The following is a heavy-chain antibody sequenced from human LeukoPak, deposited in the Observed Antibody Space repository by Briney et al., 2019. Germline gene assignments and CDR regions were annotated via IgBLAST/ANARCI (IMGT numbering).Heavy chain of an antibody. CDR2: IYYSGST. CDR1: GGSVSSGSYY. V-gene: IGHV4-61*01. CDR3: VSSRSQGHDYGDYRLGY. J-gene: IGHJ4*02. D-gene: IGHD4-17*01. Sequence: SETLSLTCTVSGGSVSSGSYYWSWIRQPPGKGLEWIGYIYYSGSTNYNPSLKSRVTISVDTSKNQFSLKLSSVTAADTAVYYCVSSRSQGHDYGDYRLGYWGQGTLVTVSS.